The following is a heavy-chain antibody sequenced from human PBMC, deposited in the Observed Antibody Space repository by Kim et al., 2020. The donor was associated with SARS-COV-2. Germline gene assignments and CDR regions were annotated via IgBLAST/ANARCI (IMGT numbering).Heavy chain of an antibody. CDR3: ARAGDWRWGYYYYGMDV. CDR1: GGSFSGYY. Sequence: SETLSLTCAVYGGSFSGYYWSWIRQPPGKGLEWIGEINHSGSTNYNPSLKSRVTISVDTSKNQFSLKLSSVTAADTAVYYCARAGDWRWGYYYYGMDVWG. J-gene: IGHJ6*01. D-gene: IGHD2-21*02. V-gene: IGHV4-34*01. CDR2: INHSGST.